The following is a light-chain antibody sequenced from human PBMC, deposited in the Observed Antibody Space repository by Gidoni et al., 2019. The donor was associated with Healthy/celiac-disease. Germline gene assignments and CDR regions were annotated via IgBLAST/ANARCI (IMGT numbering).Light chain of an antibody. J-gene: IGKJ4*01. CDR3: QQRSNWPPLT. Sequence: EIVLTQSPATLSLPPGERATLSCSASQSVSSYLAWYQQKPGQAPRLLIYDASNRATGIPARFSGSGSGTDFTLTISSLEPEDFAVYYCQQRSNWPPLTFGGGTKVEIK. CDR1: QSVSSY. CDR2: DAS. V-gene: IGKV3-11*01.